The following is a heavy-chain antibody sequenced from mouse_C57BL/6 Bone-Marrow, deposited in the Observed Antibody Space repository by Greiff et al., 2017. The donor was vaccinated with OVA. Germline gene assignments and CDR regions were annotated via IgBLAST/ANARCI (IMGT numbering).Heavy chain of an antibody. CDR2: IDPSDSET. V-gene: IGHV1-52*01. J-gene: IGHJ2*01. CDR1: GYTFTSYW. D-gene: IGHD3-2*02. CDR3: ARRGESRLRGWYYFDD. Sequence: QVQLQQPGAELVRPGSSVKLSCKASGYTFTSYWLHWVKQRPIQGLEWIGNIDPSDSETHYTQKFKDQATLPVDKSSSTANMQLSRLTSEDSAVYNCARRGESRLRGWYYFDDWGQGTTLTVAA.